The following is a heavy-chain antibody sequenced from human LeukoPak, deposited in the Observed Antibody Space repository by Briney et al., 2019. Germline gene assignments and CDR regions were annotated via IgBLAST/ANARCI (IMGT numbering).Heavy chain of an antibody. Sequence: PSETLSLTCTVSGYSISSGYYWGWIRQPPGKGLEWIGSIYHSGSTYYNPSLKSRVTISVDTSKNQFSLKLSSVTAADTAVYYCARVGDGYNIRYFDCWGQGTLVTVSS. V-gene: IGHV4-38-2*02. CDR2: IYHSGST. CDR1: GYSISSGYY. J-gene: IGHJ4*02. D-gene: IGHD5-24*01. CDR3: ARVGDGYNIRYFDC.